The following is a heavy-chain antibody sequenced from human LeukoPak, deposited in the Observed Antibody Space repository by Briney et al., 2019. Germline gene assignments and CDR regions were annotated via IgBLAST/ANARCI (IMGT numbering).Heavy chain of an antibody. Sequence: GGSLRLSCAASGFTFSSYGMHWVRQAPGKGLEWVAVISYDGSNKYYADSVKGRFTISRDNSKNTLYLQMNSLRAEDTAVYYCARAFEEQLAGVFDYWGQGTLVTVSS. CDR3: ARAFEEQLAGVFDY. J-gene: IGHJ4*02. V-gene: IGHV3-30*03. CDR2: ISYDGSNK. D-gene: IGHD6-6*01. CDR1: GFTFSSYG.